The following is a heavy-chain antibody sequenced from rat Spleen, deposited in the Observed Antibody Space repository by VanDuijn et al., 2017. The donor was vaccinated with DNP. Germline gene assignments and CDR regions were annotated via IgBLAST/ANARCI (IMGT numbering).Heavy chain of an antibody. V-gene: IGHV5-31*01. D-gene: IGHD1-12*02. CDR3: TRENYYDGWFPFDY. J-gene: IGHJ2*01. CDR1: GFTFNNYW. CDR2: ITNTGGSI. Sequence: EVQLVESGGGLVQPGRSLKLSCVASGFTFNNYWMSWIRQAPGKGLEWVASITNTGGSIYYPDSVKGRFTISRDNAQNTLYLQMNSLRSEDTATYYCTRENYYDGWFPFDYWGQGVMVTVSS.